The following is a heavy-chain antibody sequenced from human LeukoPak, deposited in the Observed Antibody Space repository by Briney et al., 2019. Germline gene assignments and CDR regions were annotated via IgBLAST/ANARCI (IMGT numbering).Heavy chain of an antibody. J-gene: IGHJ6*02. D-gene: IGHD2-21*01. CDR3: MKDRRCGTCKPMDA. Sequence: GGSLRHSCAASGFIFSNYEVNWFRQAPGKGLEWVSGLGRTGEYKYYADSVKGRFTISRDNSNNMVFLQMNSLRAEDTAIYYCMKDRRCGTCKPMDAWGQGTTV. CDR1: GFIFSNYE. V-gene: IGHV3-23*01. CDR2: LGRTGEYK.